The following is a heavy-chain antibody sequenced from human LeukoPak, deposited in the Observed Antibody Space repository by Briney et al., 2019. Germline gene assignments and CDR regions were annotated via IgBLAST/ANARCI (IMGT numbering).Heavy chain of an antibody. CDR3: ARAGSIAAGTTPYYYYMDV. J-gene: IGHJ6*03. D-gene: IGHD6-13*01. V-gene: IGHV1-2*02. Sequence: ASVKVSCKASGYTFTGYYMHWVRQAPGQGLEWMGWINPNSGGTNYAQKFQGRVTMTRDTSISTAYMELRSLRSDDTAVYYCARAGSIAAGTTPYYYYMDVWGKGTTVTVSS. CDR1: GYTFTGYY. CDR2: INPNSGGT.